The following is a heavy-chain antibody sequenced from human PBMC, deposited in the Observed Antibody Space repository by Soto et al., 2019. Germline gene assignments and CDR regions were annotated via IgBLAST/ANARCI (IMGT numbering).Heavy chain of an antibody. CDR2: IYYSGST. D-gene: IGHD6-19*01. J-gene: IGHJ5*02. CDR3: ARGSIAVAGTKVWFDP. V-gene: IGHV4-39*01. Sequence: SETLSLTCTVSGGSISSSSYYWGWIRQPPGKGLEWIGSIYYSGSTYYNPSLKSRVTISVDTSKNQFSLKLSSVTAADTAVYYCARGSIAVAGTKVWFDPWGQGTMVTVSS. CDR1: GGSISSSSYY.